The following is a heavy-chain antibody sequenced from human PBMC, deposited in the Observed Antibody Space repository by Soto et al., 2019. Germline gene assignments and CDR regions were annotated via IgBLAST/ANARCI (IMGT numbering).Heavy chain of an antibody. D-gene: IGHD3-16*01. CDR3: ARGGYGGDFDY. Sequence: QVQLQESGPGLVKPSGTLSLTCAVSSGSISSSNWWSWVRQPAGKGLEWIGEIYHSGSTNYNPSRTRRVTRSVDKSQTQSSLKLSSGPAADTAVYYCARGGYGGDFDYWGQGTLVTVSS. V-gene: IGHV4-4*02. CDR1: SGSISSSNW. J-gene: IGHJ4*02. CDR2: IYHSGST.